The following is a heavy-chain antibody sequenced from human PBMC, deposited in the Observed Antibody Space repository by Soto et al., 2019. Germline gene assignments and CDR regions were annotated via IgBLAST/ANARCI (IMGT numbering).Heavy chain of an antibody. CDR1: GGSISSSNW. Sequence: QVQLQESGPGLVKPSGTLSLTCAVSGGSISSSNWWSWVRQPPGKGLEWIGEIYHSGSTNYNPSLKRRLTISGDRSRTQSSLKLSAVTAADTAGYYCARAGRGYCSGGSGYSGLHGMDVWGQGTTVTVSS. J-gene: IGHJ6*02. CDR3: ARAGRGYCSGGSGYSGLHGMDV. V-gene: IGHV4-4*02. D-gene: IGHD2-15*01. CDR2: IYHSGST.